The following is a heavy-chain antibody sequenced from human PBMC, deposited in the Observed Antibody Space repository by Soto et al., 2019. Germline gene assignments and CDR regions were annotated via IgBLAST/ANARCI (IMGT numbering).Heavy chain of an antibody. Sequence: PSETLSLTCTVSGGSISSSSYYWGWIRQPPGKGLEWIGSIYYSGSTYYNPSLKSRVTISVDTSKNQFSLKLSSVTAADTAVYYCANYERRLQLWSTEGDYFDYWVQGTLVTVSS. V-gene: IGHV4-39*01. CDR2: IYYSGST. CDR3: ANYERRLQLWSTEGDYFDY. D-gene: IGHD5-18*01. CDR1: GGSISSSSYY. J-gene: IGHJ4*02.